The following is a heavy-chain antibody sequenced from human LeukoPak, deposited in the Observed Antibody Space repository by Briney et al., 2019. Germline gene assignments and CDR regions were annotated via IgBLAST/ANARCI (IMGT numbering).Heavy chain of an antibody. Sequence: GGSLRLSYAASGFTFSSYAMSWVRQAPGKGLEWVSTITGSGGSTYYADSVKGRFTISRDNSKNMLYLQMNSLRAEDTAVYYCAKVFPYYDSSGRYFDYWGQGTLVTVSS. J-gene: IGHJ4*02. CDR1: GFTFSSYA. D-gene: IGHD3-22*01. V-gene: IGHV3-23*01. CDR3: AKVFPYYDSSGRYFDY. CDR2: ITGSGGST.